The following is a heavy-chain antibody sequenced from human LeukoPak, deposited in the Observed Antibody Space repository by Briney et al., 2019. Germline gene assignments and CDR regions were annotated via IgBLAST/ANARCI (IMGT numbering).Heavy chain of an antibody. Sequence: GGSLRLSCAASGYTFNTYDMHWVRQTTGQGLEGISSIDSSGGYTYYAGSVKGRFTISRENDKNSLYLHMNSLRVGDTAVYSCVRGGEIGLDHWGHGTLVTVSS. D-gene: IGHD3-16*01. CDR1: GYTFNTYD. CDR3: VRGGEIGLDH. CDR2: IDSSGGYT. J-gene: IGHJ4*01. V-gene: IGHV3-13*01.